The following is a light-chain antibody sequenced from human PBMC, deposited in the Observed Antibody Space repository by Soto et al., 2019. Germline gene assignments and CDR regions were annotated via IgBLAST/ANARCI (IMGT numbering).Light chain of an antibody. V-gene: IGKV3-15*01. Sequence: EIVMTQSPSTLSVSPGERATLSCRASQRVSSNLAWYQQKPGQAPRLLIYGASIRATGIPARFSGSGSGTDFTLTISSLQSEDFAVYYCQQYNNWPPLTFGGGTKVDIK. CDR2: GAS. CDR1: QRVSSN. J-gene: IGKJ4*01. CDR3: QQYNNWPPLT.